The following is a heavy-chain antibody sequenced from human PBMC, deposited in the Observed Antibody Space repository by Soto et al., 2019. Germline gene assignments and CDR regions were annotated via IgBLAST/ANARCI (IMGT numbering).Heavy chain of an antibody. CDR2: IYPGDSDT. D-gene: IGHD3-3*01. J-gene: IGHJ5*02. V-gene: IGHV5-51*01. Sequence: ESLKISCKGSVYSFTSYWIGWVRQMPGKGLEWMGIIYPGDSDTRYSPSFQGQVTISADKSISTAYLQWSSLKASDTAMYYCARHFRPALFGVVESDWFDPWGQGTLVTVSS. CDR3: ARHFRPALFGVVESDWFDP. CDR1: VYSFTSYW.